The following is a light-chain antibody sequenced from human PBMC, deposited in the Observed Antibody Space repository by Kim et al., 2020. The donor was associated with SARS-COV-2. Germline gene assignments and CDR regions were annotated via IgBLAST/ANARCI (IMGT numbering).Light chain of an antibody. Sequence: SYELTQPPSVSVSPGQTVSITCSGDKLGDKYACWYQQKPGQSPVLVIYQDTRRPSGIPERFSGSNSGNTATLTISGTQAMDEADYYCQAWDSSLNYVFGTGTKVTVL. V-gene: IGLV3-1*01. CDR2: QDT. CDR1: KLGDKY. J-gene: IGLJ1*01. CDR3: QAWDSSLNYV.